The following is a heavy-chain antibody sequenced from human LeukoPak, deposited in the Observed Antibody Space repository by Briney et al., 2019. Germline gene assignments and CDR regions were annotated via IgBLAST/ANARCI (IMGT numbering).Heavy chain of an antibody. V-gene: IGHV1-46*01. D-gene: IGHD4-17*01. Sequence: ASVKVSCKPSRYTFTSYYIHWVRQAPGQGLEWMGIINPSGGSTSYAQKFQGRVTMTRDTSTSTVYMYLSSLRSEDTAVYYCARDSLYGVVDYWGQGTLVTVSS. CDR1: RYTFTSYY. J-gene: IGHJ4*02. CDR3: ARDSLYGVVDY. CDR2: INPSGGST.